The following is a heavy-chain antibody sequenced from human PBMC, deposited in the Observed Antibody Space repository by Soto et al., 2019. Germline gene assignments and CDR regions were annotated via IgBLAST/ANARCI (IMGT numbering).Heavy chain of an antibody. V-gene: IGHV4-59*01. D-gene: IGHD3-16*01. CDR3: ASGGNWFDP. CDR1: GGSISNYY. Sequence: SETLSLTCNVSGGSISNYYWTWVRQSPEKGLEWIGYMYYNGNINYNPSLKSRVTIPIDTSKNQFSLTLKSVTAADTAVYYCASGGNWFDPWGQGVLVTVSS. CDR2: MYYNGNI. J-gene: IGHJ5*02.